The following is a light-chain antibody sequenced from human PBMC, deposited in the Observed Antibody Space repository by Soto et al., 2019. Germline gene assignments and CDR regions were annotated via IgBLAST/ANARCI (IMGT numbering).Light chain of an antibody. Sequence: ILFKPSPVTLSLAQCERANLSCSPSQSVSSTYLAWYQQKPGQAPRLLIYGASSRATGIPDRFSGSGSGTDFTRTISRLEPEDFAVYHCQQYGTSPWTFGQGTKVDIK. J-gene: IGKJ1*01. CDR1: QSVSSTY. V-gene: IGKV3-20*01. CDR2: GAS. CDR3: QQYGTSPWT.